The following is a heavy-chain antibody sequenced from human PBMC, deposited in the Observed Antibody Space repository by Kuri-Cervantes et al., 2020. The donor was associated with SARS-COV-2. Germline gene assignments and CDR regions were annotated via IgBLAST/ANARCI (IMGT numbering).Heavy chain of an antibody. CDR3: ARDSQEMATTDFDY. J-gene: IGHJ4*02. CDR2: ISAYNGNT. V-gene: IGHV1-18*01. Sequence: ASVKVSCKASGYTFTSYGISWVRQAPGQGLEWMGWISAYNGNTNHAQKLQGRVTMTTDTSTSTAYMELRSLRSDDTAVYYCARDSQEMATTDFDYWGQGTLVTVSS. D-gene: IGHD5-24*01. CDR1: GYTFTSYG.